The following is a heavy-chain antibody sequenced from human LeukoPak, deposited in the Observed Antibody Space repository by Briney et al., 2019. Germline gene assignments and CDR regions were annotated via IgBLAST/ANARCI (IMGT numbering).Heavy chain of an antibody. V-gene: IGHV1-2*02. J-gene: IGHJ4*02. D-gene: IGHD5-18*01. Sequence: ASVTLSSTASGYTFTGYYMRWVRQAPGQGLEWMGWINPNSGGTNYAQKFQGRVTMTRDTSISTAYMELSRLRSDDTAVYYCARDGYSCGSCYFDYWGQGTLVTVSS. CDR2: INPNSGGT. CDR1: GYTFTGYY. CDR3: ARDGYSCGSCYFDY.